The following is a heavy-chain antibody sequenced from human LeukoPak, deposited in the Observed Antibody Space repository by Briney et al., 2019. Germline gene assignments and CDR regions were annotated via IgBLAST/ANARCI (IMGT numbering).Heavy chain of an antibody. J-gene: IGHJ4*02. D-gene: IGHD2-21*02. CDR1: GGSISSYY. CDR2: IYYSGST. V-gene: IGHV4-59*01. Sequence: SETLSLTCTVSGGSISSYYWSWIRQPPGKGLEWIGYIYYSGSTNYNPSLKSRVTISVDTSKNQFSLKLSSATAADTAVYYCARVGDWPLIDYWGQGTLVTVSS. CDR3: ARVGDWPLIDY.